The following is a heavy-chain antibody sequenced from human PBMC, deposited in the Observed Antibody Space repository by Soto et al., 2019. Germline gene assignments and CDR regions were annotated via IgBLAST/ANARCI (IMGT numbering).Heavy chain of an antibody. CDR1: GGSFSGYY. Sequence: PSETLSLTCAVYGGSFSGYYWTWIRQPPGTGLEWIGEINHSGSTNYNPSLKSRVTISVDTSKNQFSLKLTSVTAADTAVYYCAKTQNDILDYWGQGTLVTVSS. V-gene: IGHV4-34*01. CDR3: AKTQNDILDY. CDR2: INHSGST. J-gene: IGHJ4*02. D-gene: IGHD3-9*01.